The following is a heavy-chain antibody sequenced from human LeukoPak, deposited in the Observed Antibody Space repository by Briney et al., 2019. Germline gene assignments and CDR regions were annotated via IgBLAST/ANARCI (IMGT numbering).Heavy chain of an antibody. CDR3: AKDKTFKYYYDSTP. Sequence: PGGSLRLSCAASGFTFSNAWMSWVRQAPGKGLEWVLAISGSGGSTYYADSVKGRFTISRDNSKNTLYLQMNSLRAEDTAVYYCAKDKTFKYYYDSTPWGQGTPVTVSS. J-gene: IGHJ5*02. D-gene: IGHD3-22*01. CDR2: ISGSGGST. V-gene: IGHV3-23*01. CDR1: GFTFSNAW.